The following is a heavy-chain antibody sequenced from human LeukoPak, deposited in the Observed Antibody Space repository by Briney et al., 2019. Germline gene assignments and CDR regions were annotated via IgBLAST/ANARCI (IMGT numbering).Heavy chain of an antibody. CDR2: ISYDGSNK. Sequence: GGSLRLSCAASGFTFSSYAMHWVRQAPGKGLEWGAVISYDGSNKYYADSVKGRFTISRDNSKNTLYLQMNSLRAEDTAVYYCARARGVNYDILNGSRGGFDYWGQGTLVSVLS. V-gene: IGHV3-30*04. CDR1: GFTFSSYA. D-gene: IGHD3-9*01. J-gene: IGHJ4*02. CDR3: ARARGVNYDILNGSRGGFDY.